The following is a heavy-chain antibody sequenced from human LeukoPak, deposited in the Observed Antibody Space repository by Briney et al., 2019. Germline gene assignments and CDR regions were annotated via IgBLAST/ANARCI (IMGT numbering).Heavy chain of an antibody. CDR2: INHSGST. CDR1: GGSFSGYY. CDR3: ARGPWSRYGDYVGHVY. Sequence: KPSETLSLTCAVYGGSFSGYYWSWIRQPPGKGLEWIGEINHSGSTNYNPSLKSRVTISVDTSKNQFSLKLSSVTAADTAVYYCARGPWSRYGDYVGHVYWGQGTLVTVSS. V-gene: IGHV4-34*01. J-gene: IGHJ4*02. D-gene: IGHD4-17*01.